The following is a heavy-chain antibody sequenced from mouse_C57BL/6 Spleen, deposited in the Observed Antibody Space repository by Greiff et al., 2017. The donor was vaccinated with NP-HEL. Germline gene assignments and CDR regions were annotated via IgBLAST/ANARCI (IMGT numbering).Heavy chain of an antibody. V-gene: IGHV8-8*01. CDR3: ARLLGYYAMDY. CDR2: IWWDDDK. D-gene: IGHD4-1*01. Sequence: QVTLKECGPGILQPSPTLSLTCSFSGFSLSTFGMGVGWIRQPSGKGLEWLAHIWWDDDKYYNPSLKSPRTISKDTAKNQVFLKIANVYTAYTATDYCARLLGYYAMDYWGQGTSVTVSS. J-gene: IGHJ4*01. CDR1: GFSLSTFGMG.